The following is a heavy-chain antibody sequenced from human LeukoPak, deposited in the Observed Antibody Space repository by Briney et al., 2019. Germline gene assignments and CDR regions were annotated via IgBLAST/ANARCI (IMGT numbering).Heavy chain of an antibody. CDR3: ARLITMVRGVMFRGYMDV. Sequence: GGSLRLSCAASGFTFSSYSMNWVRQAPGKGLEWVSSISSSSYIYYADSVKGRFTISRDNAKNSLYLQMNSLRAEDTAVYYCARLITMVRGVMFRGYMDVWGKGTTVTVSS. D-gene: IGHD3-10*01. V-gene: IGHV3-21*01. CDR2: ISSSSYI. CDR1: GFTFSSYS. J-gene: IGHJ6*03.